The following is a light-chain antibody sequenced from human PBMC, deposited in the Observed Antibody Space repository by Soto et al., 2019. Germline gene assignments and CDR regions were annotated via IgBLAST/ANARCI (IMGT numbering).Light chain of an antibody. CDR2: KVS. CDR3: MQGTHWPIT. J-gene: IGKJ5*01. CDR1: QSLVHSDGIAY. V-gene: IGKV2-30*02. Sequence: DIVMTQSPLSLPVTLGQPASISCRSNQSLVHSDGIAYFSWFQQRPGRSPRRLIYKVSNRDSGVPGRFSGSGLGTYFATKISRVEAEDVGVYYCMQGTHWPITFGQGTRLEIK.